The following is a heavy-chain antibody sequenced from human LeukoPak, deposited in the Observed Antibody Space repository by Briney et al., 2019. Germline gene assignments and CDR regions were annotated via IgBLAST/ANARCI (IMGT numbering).Heavy chain of an antibody. Sequence: GGSLRLSCAASGFTFSSYGMHWVRQAPGKGLEWVAVISYDGSNKYYADSVKGRFTISRDNSKNTLYLQMNSLRAEDTAVYYCAKGRGYYEYYFDYWGQRTLVTVSS. J-gene: IGHJ4*02. V-gene: IGHV3-30*18. D-gene: IGHD3-22*01. CDR3: AKGRGYYEYYFDY. CDR2: ISYDGSNK. CDR1: GFTFSSYG.